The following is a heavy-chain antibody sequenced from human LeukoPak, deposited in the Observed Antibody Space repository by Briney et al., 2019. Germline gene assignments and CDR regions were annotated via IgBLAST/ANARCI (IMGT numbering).Heavy chain of an antibody. J-gene: IGHJ1*01. Sequence: PGGSLRLSCAASGFTFSSYWMHWVRQAPGKGLVWVSRINSDGSSTSYADSVKGRFTISRDNAKNTLYLQMNSLRAEDTAVYYCARADYYYDSSGYPGSCVGFQHWGRGTLVTVSS. CDR1: GFTFSSYW. V-gene: IGHV3-74*01. D-gene: IGHD3-22*01. CDR2: INSDGSST. CDR3: ARADYYYDSSGYPGSCVGFQH.